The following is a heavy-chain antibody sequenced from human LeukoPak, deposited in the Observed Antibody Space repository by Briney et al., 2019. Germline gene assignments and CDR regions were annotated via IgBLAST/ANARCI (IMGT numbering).Heavy chain of an antibody. V-gene: IGHV3-48*04. CDR2: ISSSSSTI. CDR1: GFTFSSYS. J-gene: IGHJ4*02. CDR3: ARDLTLWYGAGNLEWNY. D-gene: IGHD6-13*01. Sequence: GGSLRLSCAASGFTFSSYSMNWVRQAQGQGMEWVSYISSSSSTIYYADSVKGRFTISRDDAKNSLYLQMNSLRAEDTAVYYCARDLTLWYGAGNLEWNYWGQGTLVTVSS.